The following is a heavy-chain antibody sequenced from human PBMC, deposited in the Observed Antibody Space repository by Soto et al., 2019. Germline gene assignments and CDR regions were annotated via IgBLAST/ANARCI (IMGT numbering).Heavy chain of an antibody. Sequence: QVQLVQSGAEVKKPGASVKVSCKTSGHTLINYYMHWVRQAPGQGLDWLGKIDPSGNGTSSAERFQGRITLPSDTSTKTVYVELSSLRSEDTAIYYCAINYYDSSGYLYCGQGTLVTVSS. V-gene: IGHV1-46*01. J-gene: IGHJ4*02. CDR2: IDPSGNGT. CDR3: AINYYDSSGYLY. D-gene: IGHD3-22*01. CDR1: GHTLINYY.